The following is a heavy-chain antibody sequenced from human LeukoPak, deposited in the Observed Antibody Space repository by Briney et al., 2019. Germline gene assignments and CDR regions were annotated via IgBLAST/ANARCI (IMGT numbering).Heavy chain of an antibody. CDR3: AKGREYSSSSGDYFDY. V-gene: IGHV3-9*01. CDR2: ISWNSGSI. J-gene: IGHJ4*02. CDR1: GFTFDDYA. Sequence: PGRSLRLSCAASGFTFDDYAMHWVRQAPWKSLEWVSGISWNSGSIGYADSVKGRFTISRDNAKNSLYLQMNSLRAEDTALYYCAKGREYSSSSGDYFDYWGQGTLVTVSS. D-gene: IGHD6-6*01.